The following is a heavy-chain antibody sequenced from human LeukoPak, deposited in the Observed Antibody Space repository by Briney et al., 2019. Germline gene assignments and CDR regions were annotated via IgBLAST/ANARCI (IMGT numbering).Heavy chain of an antibody. CDR3: ARAPYVLLWFGESSNFDY. D-gene: IGHD3-10*01. V-gene: IGHV3-7*03. CDR2: IKEDGSAK. J-gene: IGHJ4*02. Sequence: GGSLRLCCAASGFTFSNYWMSWVRHAPGKGLEGVANIKEDGSAKYYVDSVKGRFTISRDNAKNSLYLQMNSLRAEDTAVYYCARAPYVLLWFGESSNFDYWGQGTLVTVSS. CDR1: GFTFSNYW.